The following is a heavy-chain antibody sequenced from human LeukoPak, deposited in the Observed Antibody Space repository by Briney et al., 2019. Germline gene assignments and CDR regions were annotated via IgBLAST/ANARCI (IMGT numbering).Heavy chain of an antibody. Sequence: SETLSLTCAVSGGSISSGGDSWSWIRQPPGKSLEWIGYIYHGGSTYYNPSLKSRVTISVDRSKNQFSLKLSSVTAADTAVYYCARFTVTTNYFDYWGQGTLVTVSS. CDR2: IYHGGST. J-gene: IGHJ4*02. CDR1: GGSISSGGDS. V-gene: IGHV4-30-2*01. D-gene: IGHD4-17*01. CDR3: ARFTVTTNYFDY.